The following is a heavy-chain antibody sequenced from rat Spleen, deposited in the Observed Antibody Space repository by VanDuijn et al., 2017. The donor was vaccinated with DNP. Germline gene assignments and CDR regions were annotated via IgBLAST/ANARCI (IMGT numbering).Heavy chain of an antibody. V-gene: IGHV5-7*01. Sequence: EVQLVESGGGLVQPGRSLKLSCAASGFTFSDYNMAWVRQAPKKGLEWVATINSDGLVTYHRHSVKGRFTISRDNAKSSLSLQMDSLRSEDTATYYCSTGGTEFNHWGQGVMVTVSS. CDR1: GFTFSDYN. CDR3: STGGTEFNH. CDR2: INSDGLVT. D-gene: IGHD1-11*01. J-gene: IGHJ2*01.